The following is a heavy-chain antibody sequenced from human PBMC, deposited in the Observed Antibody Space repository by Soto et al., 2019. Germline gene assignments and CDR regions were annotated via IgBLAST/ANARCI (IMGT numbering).Heavy chain of an antibody. V-gene: IGHV3-30*18. J-gene: IGHJ4*02. CDR3: AKDGSHNFHD. Sequence: QVQLVESGGGVVQPARSLRLSCAASGFTFSHYAMHWARQAPGKGLEWVALMSYDGSNEYYADSVKGRFTISRDNSKNTLYLQITSPRAEDTALYYCAKDGSHNFHDWGAGTLVSVSS. D-gene: IGHD1-26*01. CDR1: GFTFSHYA. CDR2: MSYDGSNE.